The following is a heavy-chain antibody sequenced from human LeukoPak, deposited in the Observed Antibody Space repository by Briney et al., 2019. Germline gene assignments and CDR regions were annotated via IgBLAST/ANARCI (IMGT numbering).Heavy chain of an antibody. CDR2: IYYSGST. V-gene: IGHV4-30-4*01. D-gene: IGHD5-24*01. J-gene: IGHJ4*02. CDR3: ARIQLGDGYNLFDY. CDR1: GGSISSGDYY. Sequence: SETLSLTCTVSGGSISSGDYYWSWIRQPPGKGLGWIGYIYYSGSTYYNPSLKSRVTISVDTSKNQFSLKLSSVTAADTAVYYCARIQLGDGYNLFDYWGQGTLVTVSS.